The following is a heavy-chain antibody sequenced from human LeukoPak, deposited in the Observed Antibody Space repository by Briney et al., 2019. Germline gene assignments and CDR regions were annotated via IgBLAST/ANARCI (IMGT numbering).Heavy chain of an antibody. Sequence: ASVKVSCKASGYSFTGYYIHWVRQAPGQGLEWLGWTNPYSGDTNYAQNFQGRVTVTRDTSISTAYMELSRLRSDDTAVYYCARLVHSGVGEDDYWGQGTLVTVSS. J-gene: IGHJ4*02. CDR2: TNPYSGDT. CDR3: ARLVHSGVGEDDY. V-gene: IGHV1-2*02. CDR1: GYSFTGYY. D-gene: IGHD3-16*01.